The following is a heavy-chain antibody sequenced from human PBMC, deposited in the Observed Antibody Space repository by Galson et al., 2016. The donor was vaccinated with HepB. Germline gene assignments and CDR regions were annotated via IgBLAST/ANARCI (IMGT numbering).Heavy chain of an antibody. Sequence: CAISGDSVSSNSANWNWIRQSPSRGLEWLGRTYYRSKWYNDYALSVKSRITINPDASKNQFSLQLNSVTPEDTAVYYCARVRSGYSGYANPYYYGMDVWGQGTTVTVSS. D-gene: IGHD5-12*01. CDR1: GDSVSSNSAN. J-gene: IGHJ6*02. CDR2: TYYRSKWYN. V-gene: IGHV6-1*01. CDR3: ARVRSGYSGYANPYYYGMDV.